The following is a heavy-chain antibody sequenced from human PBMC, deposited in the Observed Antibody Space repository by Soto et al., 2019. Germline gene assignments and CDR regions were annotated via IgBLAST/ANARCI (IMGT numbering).Heavy chain of an antibody. J-gene: IGHJ3*02. D-gene: IGHD2-15*01. CDR1: GYTFTSYA. Sequence: ASVKVSCKASGYTFTSYAMHWVRQAPGQRLEWMGWINAGNGNTKYSQKFQGRVTITRDTSASTAYMELSSLRSEDTAVYYCAREWVVVVATGTVVAAFDIWGQGTMFTVS. V-gene: IGHV1-3*01. CDR3: AREWVVVVATGTVVAAFDI. CDR2: INAGNGNT.